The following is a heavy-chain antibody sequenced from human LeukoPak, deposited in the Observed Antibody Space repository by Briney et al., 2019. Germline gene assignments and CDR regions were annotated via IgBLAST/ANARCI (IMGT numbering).Heavy chain of an antibody. CDR2: IIPIFGTA. D-gene: IGHD1-26*01. Sequence: ASVKVSCKASGGTFSSYAISWVRQAPGQGLEWMGGIIPIFGTANYAQKVQGRVTITTDESTITAYMELSSLGSEDTAVYYCARAGRGSYLRGSLNYWGQGTLVTVSS. V-gene: IGHV1-69*05. J-gene: IGHJ4*02. CDR1: GGTFSSYA. CDR3: ARAGRGSYLRGSLNY.